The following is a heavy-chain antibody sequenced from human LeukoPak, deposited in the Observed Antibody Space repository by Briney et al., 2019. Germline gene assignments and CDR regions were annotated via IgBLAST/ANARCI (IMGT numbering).Heavy chain of an antibody. CDR1: GFTFSSYA. CDR3: ARGDYYGMDV. V-gene: IGHV3-53*01. Sequence: PGGSLRLSCAASGFTFSSYAMSWVRQAPGKGLEWVSVIYSGGSTYYADSVKGRFTISRDNSKNTLYLQMNSLRAEDTAVYYCARGDYYGMDVWGQGTTVTVSS. CDR2: IYSGGST. J-gene: IGHJ6*02.